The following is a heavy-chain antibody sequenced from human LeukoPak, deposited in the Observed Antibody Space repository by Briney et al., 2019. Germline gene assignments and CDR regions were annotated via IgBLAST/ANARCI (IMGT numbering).Heavy chain of an antibody. V-gene: IGHV3-66*01. J-gene: IGHJ4*02. D-gene: IGHD3-10*01. CDR3: ARGPTSYYGSGSSLDY. Sequence: GGSLRLSCAASGFTVSSNYMSWVRQAPGKGLEWVSVIYTGASTYYADSVKGRFIISRDNSKNTLYLQMNGLRAEDTAVYYCARGPTSYYGSGSSLDYWGQGTLVTVSS. CDR1: GFTVSSNY. CDR2: IYTGAST.